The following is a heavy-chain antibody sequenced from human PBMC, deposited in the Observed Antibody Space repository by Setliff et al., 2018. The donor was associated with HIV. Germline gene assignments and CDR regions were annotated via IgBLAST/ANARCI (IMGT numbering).Heavy chain of an antibody. CDR3: ARTMTFYVDSSFSSGPADY. CDR2: INTGNGNT. D-gene: IGHD6-19*01. V-gene: IGHV1-3*04. J-gene: IGHJ4*02. CDR1: GYTFTTYA. Sequence: AASVKVSCKASGYTFTTYAMMWVRQAPGQRPEWMGWINTGNGNTKYSQKFQGRVTISRDTSANTAYVELYSLTSEDTAVYFCARTMTFYVDSSFSSGPADYWGLGTLVTVSS.